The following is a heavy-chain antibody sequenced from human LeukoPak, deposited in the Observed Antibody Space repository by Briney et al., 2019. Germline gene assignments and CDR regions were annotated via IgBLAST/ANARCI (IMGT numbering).Heavy chain of an antibody. V-gene: IGHV3-20*04. J-gene: IGHJ4*02. CDR3: VRVGLAARPNFDY. Sequence: GGCLRLSCAAPGFTFDDYGMSWVRQAPGKGLEWVSGINWNGGSTGNADSVKGRFTISRDNAKNSLYLQMNSLRAEDTALYYCVRVGLAARPNFDYWGQGTLVTVSS. CDR2: INWNGGST. D-gene: IGHD6-6*01. CDR1: GFTFDDYG.